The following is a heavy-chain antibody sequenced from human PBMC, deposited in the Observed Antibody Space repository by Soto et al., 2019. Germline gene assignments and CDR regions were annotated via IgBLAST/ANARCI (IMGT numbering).Heavy chain of an antibody. D-gene: IGHD6-19*01. CDR3: ARGLAVAGHLFAYYCYGMDV. V-gene: IGHV1-8*01. CDR1: GYTFTSYD. Sequence: ASVKVSCKASGYTFTSYDINWVRQATGQGLEWMGWMNPNSGNTGYAQKFQGRVTMTRNTSISTAYMELSSLRSEDTAVYYCARGLAVAGHLFAYYCYGMDVWGQGTTVTVSS. CDR2: MNPNSGNT. J-gene: IGHJ6*02.